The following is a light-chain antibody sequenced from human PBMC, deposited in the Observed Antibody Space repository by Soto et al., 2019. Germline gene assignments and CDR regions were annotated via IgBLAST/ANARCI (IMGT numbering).Light chain of an antibody. CDR2: DAS. CDR1: QSVRSD. Sequence: DIVLTQSPATLSLSPGERVTLSCRASQSVRSDLAWYQQKPGQAPRLLIHDASKGATGIPARFSGSGSGTEFTLTISSLQSEDFAVYYCQQYNNWPWTFGQGTKVDIK. V-gene: IGKV3D-15*01. CDR3: QQYNNWPWT. J-gene: IGKJ1*01.